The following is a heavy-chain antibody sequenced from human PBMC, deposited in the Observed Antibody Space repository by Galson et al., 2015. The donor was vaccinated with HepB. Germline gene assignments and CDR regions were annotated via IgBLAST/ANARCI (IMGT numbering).Heavy chain of an antibody. CDR3: ARDPGGYYFDY. J-gene: IGHJ4*02. V-gene: IGHV3-33*01. D-gene: IGHD4-23*01. Sequence: SLRLSCAASGFTFSSYGMHWVRQAPGKGLEWVAVIWYDGSKKYYADSVKGRFTISRDNSKNTLYLQMNSLRAEDTAVYYCARDPGGYYFDYWGQGTLVTVSS. CDR2: IWYDGSKK. CDR1: GFTFSSYG.